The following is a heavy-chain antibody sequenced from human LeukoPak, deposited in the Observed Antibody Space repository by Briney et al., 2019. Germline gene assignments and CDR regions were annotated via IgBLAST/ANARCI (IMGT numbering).Heavy chain of an antibody. J-gene: IGHJ4*02. CDR1: GGSFSGYY. CDR3: ARVTLFGYVGY. Sequence: SETLSLTCAVYGGSFSGYYWSWIRQPPGKGLEWIGEINHSGSTNYNPSLKSRVTISVDTSKNQFSLKLSSVTAADTAVYYCARVTLFGYVGYWGQGTLVTVSS. D-gene: IGHD3-3*01. V-gene: IGHV4-34*01. CDR2: INHSGST.